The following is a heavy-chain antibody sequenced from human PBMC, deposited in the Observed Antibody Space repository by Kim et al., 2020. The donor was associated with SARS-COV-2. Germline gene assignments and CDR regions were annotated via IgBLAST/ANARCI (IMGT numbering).Heavy chain of an antibody. J-gene: IGHJ4*02. CDR2: IYYSGST. V-gene: IGHV4-59*01. D-gene: IGHD3-9*01. CDR3: AKTNDVLTGYFFDY. CDR1: GDSISSYY. Sequence: SETLSLTCTVSGDSISSYYWMWIRQSPGKGLEWIGYIYYSGSTNYNPSLKSRVTISVDTSKNQFSLKLSSVTAADTAVYYCAKTNDVLTGYFFDYWGQGILVTVSS.